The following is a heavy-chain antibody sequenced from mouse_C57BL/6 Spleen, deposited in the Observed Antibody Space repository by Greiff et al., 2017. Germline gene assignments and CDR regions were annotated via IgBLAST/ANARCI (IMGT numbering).Heavy chain of an antibody. CDR2: IYPGSGST. J-gene: IGHJ1*03. CDR3: ARGITTVVAHWYFDV. CDR1: GYTFTSYW. V-gene: IGHV1-55*01. D-gene: IGHD1-1*01. Sequence: QVQLQQPGAELVKPGASVKMSCKASGYTFTSYWITWVQQRPGQGLEWIGDIYPGSGSTNYNEKFKSKATLTVDTSSSTAYMQLSSLASEDSAVYYCARGITTVVAHWYFDVWGTGTTVTVSS.